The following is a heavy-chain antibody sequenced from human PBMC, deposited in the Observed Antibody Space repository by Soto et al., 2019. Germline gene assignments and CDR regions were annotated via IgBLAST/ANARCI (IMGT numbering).Heavy chain of an antibody. CDR3: TRDPNGLTMVRGDRFDP. V-gene: IGHV4-4*02. D-gene: IGHD3-10*01. J-gene: IGHJ5*02. CDR1: GDSISSTNW. Sequence: KPSETLSLTCAVSGDSISSTNWWSWVRQPPGKGLEWIGEIYHSGSTNYNPSLKSRLTISVDKSKNKFSLKLNSVTAADTAVYYCTRDPNGLTMVRGDRFDPWGQGTLVTVSS. CDR2: IYHSGST.